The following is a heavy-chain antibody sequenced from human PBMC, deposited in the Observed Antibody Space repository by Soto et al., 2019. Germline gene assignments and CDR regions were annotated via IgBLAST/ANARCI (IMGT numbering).Heavy chain of an antibody. CDR2: ISPSTSHI. D-gene: IGHD2-15*01. CDR3: SGCSGGACHQNYGMDV. CDR1: GHTFSSCT. J-gene: IGHJ6*02. Sequence: EVHLVESGGGLVKPGGSLRLSCAASGHTFSSCTMNWVRQAPGKGLEWVSSISPSTSHIYYADSVKGRFTISRDNAKKSLFLQMNSLRAEDTAVYYCSGCSGGACHQNYGMDVWGQGTTVTVSS. V-gene: IGHV3-21*01.